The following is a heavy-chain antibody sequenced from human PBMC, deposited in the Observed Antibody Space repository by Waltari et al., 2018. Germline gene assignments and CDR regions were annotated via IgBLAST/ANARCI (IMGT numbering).Heavy chain of an antibody. CDR2: IRYDGSNK. CDR1: GFTFSSYG. CDR3: AKDDLLPLDY. V-gene: IGHV3-30*02. Sequence: QVQLVESGGGVVQPGGSLRLSCAASGFTFSSYGMLWVRQAPGKGLEWVAFIRYDGSNKYYADSVKGRFTISRNNSKNTLYLQMNSLRAEDTAVYYCAKDDLLPLDYWGQGTLVTVSS. J-gene: IGHJ4*02. D-gene: IGHD3-22*01.